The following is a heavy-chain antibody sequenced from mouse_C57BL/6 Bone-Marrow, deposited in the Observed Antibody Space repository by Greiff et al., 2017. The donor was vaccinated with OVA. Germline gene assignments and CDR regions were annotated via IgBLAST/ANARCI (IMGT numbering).Heavy chain of an antibody. CDR1: GYTFSNYW. CDR3: TRLWYPYYIDY. D-gene: IGHD2-1*01. V-gene: IGHV6-3*01. Sequence: EVKLQESGGGLVKPGGSMKLSCVASGYTFSNYWMNWVRQSPEKGLEWVAQIRLKSDNYATHYAVSVKGRFTISKDDSTSSVYLQMNNLRAEDTGIYYCTRLWYPYYIDYWGQGTTLTVSS. CDR2: IRLKSDNYAT. J-gene: IGHJ2*01.